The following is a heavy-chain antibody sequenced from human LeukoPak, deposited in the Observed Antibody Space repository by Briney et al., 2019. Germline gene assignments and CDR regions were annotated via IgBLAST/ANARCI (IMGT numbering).Heavy chain of an antibody. Sequence: PETLSLTCSVSGDSISSYYWSWIRQPPGKGLEWIGYIYYSGSTNYNPSLKSRVTISVDTSKNQFSLKLSSVTAADTAVYYCARGRVAVAGRAWDYGGQGPLATVS. CDR2: IYYSGST. CDR3: ARGRVAVAGRAWDY. V-gene: IGHV4-59*01. CDR1: GDSISSYY. J-gene: IGHJ4*02. D-gene: IGHD6-19*01.